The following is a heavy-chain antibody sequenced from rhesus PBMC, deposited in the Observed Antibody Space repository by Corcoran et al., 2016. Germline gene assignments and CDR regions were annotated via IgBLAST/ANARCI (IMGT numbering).Heavy chain of an antibody. D-gene: IGHD5-12*01. CDR3: ARQIQLQFFDY. Sequence: QLQLQESGPGLVKPSETLSVTCAVSGGSISSNYWSLIRQPPGKGLEWIGGIYGSDRSTNNNPSLKSRVTLSVDTSKNQLSLKLSSVTAADTAVYYCARQIQLQFFDYWGQGVLVTVSS. J-gene: IGHJ4*01. CDR1: GGSISSNY. CDR2: IYGSDRST. V-gene: IGHV4-169*01.